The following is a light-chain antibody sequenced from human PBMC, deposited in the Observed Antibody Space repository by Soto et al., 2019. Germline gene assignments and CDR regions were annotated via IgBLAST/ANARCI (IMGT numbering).Light chain of an antibody. CDR1: QSISSW. CDR3: QQYQSSWT. V-gene: IGKV1-5*01. J-gene: IGKJ1*01. CDR2: DAS. Sequence: DIQMTQSPSTLSASVGGRVIITCRASQSISSWLAWYQQKPGKVPNLLIYDASNLESGVPLRFSGSGSGTEFTLTISSLQPDDFATYYCQQYQSSWTFGQGTKVDIK.